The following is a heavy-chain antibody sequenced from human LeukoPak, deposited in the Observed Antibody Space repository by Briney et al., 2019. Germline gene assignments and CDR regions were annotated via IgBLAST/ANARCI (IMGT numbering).Heavy chain of an antibody. CDR1: GFTFSSYA. CDR3: AKIPKIYYYYYYYMDV. Sequence: GGSLRLSCAASGFTFSSYAMSWVRQAPGKGLEWVSAISGSGGSTYYADSVKGRFTISRDNSKNTLYLQMNSLRAEDTAVYYCAKIPKIYYYYYYYMDVWGKGTTVPVS. J-gene: IGHJ6*03. V-gene: IGHV3-23*01. D-gene: IGHD2-21*01. CDR2: ISGSGGST.